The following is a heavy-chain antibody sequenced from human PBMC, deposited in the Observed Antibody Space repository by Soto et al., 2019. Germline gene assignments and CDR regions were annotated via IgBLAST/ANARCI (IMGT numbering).Heavy chain of an antibody. V-gene: IGHV4-59*08. CDR2: IYYSGST. CDR3: ARQSGRALDSAFDI. D-gene: IGHD2-2*03. CDR1: GGSISSYY. J-gene: IGHJ3*02. Sequence: KPSETLSLTCTVSGGSISSYYWSWIRQPPGKGLEWIGYIYYSGSTNYNPSLKSRVTISVDTSKNQFSLKLSSVTAADTAVYYCARQSGRALDSAFDIWGQGTMVTVSS.